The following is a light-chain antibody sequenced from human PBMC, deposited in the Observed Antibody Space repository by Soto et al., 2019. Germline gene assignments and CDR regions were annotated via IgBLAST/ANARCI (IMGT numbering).Light chain of an antibody. Sequence: DLRMTQSPSTLSASVRDRVTLPCRASQGISNYLAWFQQKKGKAPKLLIYKASTLKSGVPSRFSGSGYGTEFNLTISSLQPDDFATYYCQHYNSYSEAFGQGTKVDIK. CDR3: QHYNSYSEA. CDR1: QGISNY. V-gene: IGKV1-5*03. CDR2: KAS. J-gene: IGKJ1*01.